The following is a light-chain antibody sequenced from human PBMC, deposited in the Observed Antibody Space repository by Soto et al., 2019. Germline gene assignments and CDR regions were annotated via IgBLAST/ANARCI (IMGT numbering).Light chain of an antibody. Sequence: DIVMTQSPLSLPVTPGEPASISCRSSQSLLHSNGYNYLDWYLQKPGQSPQLLIYLGSNRASGVPDRFSGSGSGTDFTLTISSLQAEDVAVYYCQQYYSIPLTFGGGTKVDIK. CDR3: QQYYSIPLT. CDR1: QSLLHSNGYNY. CDR2: LGS. J-gene: IGKJ4*01. V-gene: IGKV2-28*01.